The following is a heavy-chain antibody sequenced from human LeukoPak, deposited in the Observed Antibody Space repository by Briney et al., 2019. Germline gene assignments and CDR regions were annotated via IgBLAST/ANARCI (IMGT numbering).Heavy chain of an antibody. V-gene: IGHV4-30-4*01. CDR1: GGSISSGDYY. D-gene: IGHD3-9*01. J-gene: IGHJ3*02. Sequence: SQTLSLTCTVSGGSISSGDYYWSWIRQPPGKGLEWIGYIYYSGSTYYNPSLKSRVTISVDTSKNQLSLKLSSVTAADTAVYYCARSYYDILTGPGGFDIWGQGTMVTVSS. CDR3: ARSYYDILTGPGGFDI. CDR2: IYYSGST.